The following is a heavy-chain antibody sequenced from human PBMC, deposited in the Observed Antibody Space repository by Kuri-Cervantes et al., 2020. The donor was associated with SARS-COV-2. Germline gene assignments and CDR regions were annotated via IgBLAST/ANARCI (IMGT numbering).Heavy chain of an antibody. CDR3: ARGGDYSYWFDP. Sequence: GSLRLSCAVYGGSFSGYYWSWIRQPPGKGLEWIGEINHSGSTNHNPSLKSRVTISVDTSRNQFSLKLSSVTAADTAVYYCARGGDYSYWFDPWGQGTLVTVSS. D-gene: IGHD4-11*01. V-gene: IGHV4-34*01. J-gene: IGHJ5*02. CDR1: GGSFSGYY. CDR2: INHSGST.